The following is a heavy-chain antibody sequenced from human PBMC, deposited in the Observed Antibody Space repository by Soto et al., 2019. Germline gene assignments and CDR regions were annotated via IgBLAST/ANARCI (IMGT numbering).Heavy chain of an antibody. J-gene: IGHJ3*02. V-gene: IGHV1-69*06. CDR3: ARWVYGSGNYYTGPSAFDI. CDR2: TIPVFNTA. CDR1: GGTLSDHG. D-gene: IGHD3-10*01. Sequence: QVQLEQSGAEVKKPGSSVKVSCKASGGTLSDHGVAWLRQAPGQGLEWMGGTIPVFNTAKYSQKFQGRVTVTADKSTYIAYMELSSLSSEDTAFYFCARWVYGSGNYYTGPSAFDIWGQGTMVIVSS.